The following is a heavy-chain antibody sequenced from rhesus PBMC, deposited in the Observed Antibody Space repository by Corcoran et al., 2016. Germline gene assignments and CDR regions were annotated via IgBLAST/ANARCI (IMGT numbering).Heavy chain of an antibody. CDR3: ARGGTMNTLFRY. Sequence: QVQLQESGPGLVKPSGTLSLTCAVSGGSLSSGSYYWRWIRPPPGKGLVWIGYITYSGSTSYNPSLKSRVTMSRDTSKNQFSLKLSSVTAADTAVYYCARGGTMNTLFRYWGQGVLVTVSS. D-gene: IGHD1-14*01. J-gene: IGHJ4*01. V-gene: IGHV4-122*02. CDR2: ITYSGST. CDR1: GGSLSSGSYY.